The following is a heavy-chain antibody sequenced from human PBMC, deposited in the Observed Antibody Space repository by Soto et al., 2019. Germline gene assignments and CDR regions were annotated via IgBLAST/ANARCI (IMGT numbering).Heavy chain of an antibody. Sequence: GESLKISCKGSGYSFTSYWIGWVRQMPGKGLEWMGIIYPGDSDTRYSPSFQGQVTISADKSISTAYLQWSSLKASDTAMYCCARRSRPEVGYYDSSGYDDAFDIWGQGTMVTVSS. CDR3: ARRSRPEVGYYDSSGYDDAFDI. CDR1: GYSFTSYW. J-gene: IGHJ3*02. D-gene: IGHD3-22*01. CDR2: IYPGDSDT. V-gene: IGHV5-51*01.